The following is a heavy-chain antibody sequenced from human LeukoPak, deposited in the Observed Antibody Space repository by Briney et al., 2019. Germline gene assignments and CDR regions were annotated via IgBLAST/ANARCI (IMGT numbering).Heavy chain of an antibody. J-gene: IGHJ4*02. D-gene: IGHD5-18*01. CDR3: ARDRGWAGYSYGFYY. CDR2: IIPIFGTA. Sequence: GASVKVSCKASGGTFSSYAISWVRQAPGQGLEWMGGIIPIFGTANYAQKFQGRVTITADESTSTAYMELSSLRSEDTAVYYCARDRGWAGYSYGFYYWGRGTLVTVSS. CDR1: GGTFSSYA. V-gene: IGHV1-69*13.